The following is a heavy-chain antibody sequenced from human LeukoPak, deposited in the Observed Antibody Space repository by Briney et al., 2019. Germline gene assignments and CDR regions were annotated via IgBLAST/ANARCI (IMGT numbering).Heavy chain of an antibody. CDR2: ISGSGGST. V-gene: IGHV3-23*01. CDR3: AKAPLMATFGEPKPPDAFDI. J-gene: IGHJ3*02. D-gene: IGHD3-16*01. Sequence: GGSLRLSCAASGFTFSSYAMSWVRQAPGKGLEWVSAISGSGGSTYYADSVKGRFTISRDNSKNTLYLQMNSLRAEDTAVYYCAKAPLMATFGEPKPPDAFDIWGQGTMVTVSS. CDR1: GFTFSSYA.